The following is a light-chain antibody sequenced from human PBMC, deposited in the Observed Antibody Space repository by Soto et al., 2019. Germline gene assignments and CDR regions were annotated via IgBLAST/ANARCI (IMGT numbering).Light chain of an antibody. CDR2: DVN. Sequence: QSVLTQPPSPSGSPGQSVTISCTGTPSDVGGSNSVSWYQQHPGKAPNLMIYDVNKRPSGVPDRFSGSKSGNTASLTVSGLQAADEAYYFCSSYAPSDVVFGGGTKLTVL. V-gene: IGLV2-8*01. CDR1: PSDVGGSNS. J-gene: IGLJ2*01. CDR3: SSYAPSDVV.